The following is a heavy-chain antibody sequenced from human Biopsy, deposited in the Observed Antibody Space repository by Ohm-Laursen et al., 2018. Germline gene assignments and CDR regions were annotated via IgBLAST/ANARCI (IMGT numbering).Heavy chain of an antibody. J-gene: IGHJ2*01. Sequence: SDTLSLTWTVSGDSISSYYWSWIRQPPGKGLEWIGYVYYTGSTDYNPSLQSRVTISVDTSKNHFSLRLRSVTPADTAIYYCARDRGYYSDRTVPGYFDLWGRGTLVTVPS. CDR1: GDSISSYY. V-gene: IGHV4-59*01. CDR3: ARDRGYYSDRTVPGYFDL. D-gene: IGHD3-22*01. CDR2: VYYTGST.